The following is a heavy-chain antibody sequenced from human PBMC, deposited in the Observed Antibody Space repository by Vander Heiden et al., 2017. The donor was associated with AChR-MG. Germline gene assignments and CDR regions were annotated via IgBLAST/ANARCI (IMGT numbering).Heavy chain of an antibody. Sequence: EVQLVESGGGLIQPGGSLRLSCTASGFTFSSSWMHWVRHAPGKGLVWVSHISTDVTSTSYADSVKGRFTISRDNAQSTLYLQMNSLTADDTALYYCVRGTSPTHDSFDIWGQGTMVTVSS. J-gene: IGHJ3*02. CDR2: ISTDVTST. CDR3: VRGTSPTHDSFDI. CDR1: GFTFSSSW. V-gene: IGHV3-74*01.